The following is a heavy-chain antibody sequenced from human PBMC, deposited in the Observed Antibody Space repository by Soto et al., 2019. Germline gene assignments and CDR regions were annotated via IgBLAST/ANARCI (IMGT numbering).Heavy chain of an antibody. J-gene: IGHJ6*02. CDR3: ARDRAVPYGMDV. CDR2: TYYSGST. CDR1: GGSISSGGYY. D-gene: IGHD1-1*01. Sequence: QVQLQESGPGLVKPSQTLSLTCTVSGGSISSGGYYWSWIRQHPGKGLEWIGNTYYSGSTYYNPPIKSRINISVDTSKNQFSLKLNSVTAADTAVYYCARDRAVPYGMDVWGQGTKVIVSS. V-gene: IGHV4-31*03.